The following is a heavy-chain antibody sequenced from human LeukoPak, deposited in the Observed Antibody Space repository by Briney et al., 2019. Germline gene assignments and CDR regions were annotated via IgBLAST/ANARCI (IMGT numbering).Heavy chain of an antibody. Sequence: ASVKVSCKASGYTFTSYGIGWVRQAPGQGLEWMGWISAYNGNTNYAQKLQGRVTMTTDTSTSTAYMELRSLRSDDTAVYYCARHAGQWLAYYFDYWGQGTLVTVS. CDR3: ARHAGQWLAYYFDY. CDR2: ISAYNGNT. J-gene: IGHJ4*02. D-gene: IGHD6-19*01. CDR1: GYTFTSYG. V-gene: IGHV1-18*01.